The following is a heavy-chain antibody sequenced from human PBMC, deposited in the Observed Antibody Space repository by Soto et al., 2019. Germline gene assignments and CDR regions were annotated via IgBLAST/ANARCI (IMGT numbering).Heavy chain of an antibody. J-gene: IGHJ4*02. V-gene: IGHV4-59*01. Sequence: SETLSLTCTVSGGSISSYYWSWIRQPPGKGLEWIGYIYYSGSTNYNPSLKSRVTISVDTSKNQFSLKLSSVTAADTAVYYCARAEEVVYYDSSGGGLDYWGQGTLVTVSS. CDR3: ARAEEVVYYDSSGGGLDY. CDR2: IYYSGST. D-gene: IGHD3-22*01. CDR1: GGSISSYY.